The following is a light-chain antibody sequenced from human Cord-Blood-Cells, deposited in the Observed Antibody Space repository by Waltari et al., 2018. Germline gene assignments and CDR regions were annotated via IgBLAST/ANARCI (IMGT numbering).Light chain of an antibody. CDR1: QSLLHSNGYNY. CDR2: LGS. V-gene: IGKV2-28*01. CDR3: MQALQTIFT. J-gene: IGKJ3*01. Sequence: DIVMTQSPLSLPVTPGEPASISCRSSQSLLHSNGYNYLDWYLQKTGQSPQLLIYLGSNRASGVPDRFSGSGSGTDVTLKSSRVEAEDVGVYYCMQALQTIFTFGPGTKVDIK.